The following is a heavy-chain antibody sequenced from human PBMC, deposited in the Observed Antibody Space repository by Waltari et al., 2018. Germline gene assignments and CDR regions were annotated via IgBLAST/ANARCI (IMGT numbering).Heavy chain of an antibody. CDR1: GGSIPSGDYY. V-gene: IGHV4-30-4*08. CDR2: IYYSGST. D-gene: IGHD6-13*01. Sequence: QVKLQESGPGLVKPSQTLSPPCTVSGGSIPSGDYYWGWIRQPPGKGLEWIAYIYYSGSTYYNQSLKSRLTVSLDTSKNQFSLNLSSVTAADTAVYFCGRMDHSRSFDYWGQGSLVTVSS. J-gene: IGHJ4*02. CDR3: GRMDHSRSFDY.